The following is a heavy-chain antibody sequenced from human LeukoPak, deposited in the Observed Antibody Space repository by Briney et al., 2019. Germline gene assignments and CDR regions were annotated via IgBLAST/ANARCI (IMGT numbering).Heavy chain of an antibody. CDR1: GGSISSGDYY. V-gene: IGHV4-30-4*01. D-gene: IGHD2-15*01. CDR3: ARADCSGGSCYSYKNYYYYGMDV. Sequence: PSETLSLTCTVSGGSISSGDYYWSWIRQPPGKGLEWIGYIYYSGCTYYNPSLKSRVTISVDTSKNQFSLKLSSVTAADTAVYYCARADCSGGSCYSYKNYYYYGMDVWGQGTTVTVSS. CDR2: IYYSGCT. J-gene: IGHJ6*02.